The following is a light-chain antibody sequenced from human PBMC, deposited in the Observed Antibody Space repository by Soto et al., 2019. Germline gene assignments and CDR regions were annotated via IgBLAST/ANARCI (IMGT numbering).Light chain of an antibody. CDR2: DAS. V-gene: IGKV3-11*01. Sequence: EIVLTQSPATLSLSPVGVAALSVRASQSVSSYLAWYQQKPGQAPRLLIYDASNRATGIPARFSGSGSGTDFTLTISSLETEDFAVYYCQQSSNWPTFGGGTKVDI. J-gene: IGKJ4*01. CDR1: QSVSSY. CDR3: QQSSNWPT.